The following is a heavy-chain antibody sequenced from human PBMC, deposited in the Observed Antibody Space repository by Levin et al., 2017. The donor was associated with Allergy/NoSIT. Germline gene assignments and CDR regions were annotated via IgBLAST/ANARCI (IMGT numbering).Heavy chain of an antibody. CDR2: ISSSGSTI. CDR3: ARQLGNFWSGYNYFDY. J-gene: IGHJ4*02. CDR1: GFTFSNYA. D-gene: IGHD3-3*01. Sequence: GESLKISCAASGFTFSNYAMSWVRQAPGKGLEWVSYISSSGSTIYYADSVKGRFTISRDNAKNSLYLQMNSLRAEDTAVYYCARQLGNFWSGYNYFDYWGQGTLVTVSS. V-gene: IGHV3-48*03.